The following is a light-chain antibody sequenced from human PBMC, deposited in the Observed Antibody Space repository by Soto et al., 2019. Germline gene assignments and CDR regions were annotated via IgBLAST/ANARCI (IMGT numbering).Light chain of an antibody. CDR3: QQYESYPWT. J-gene: IGKJ1*01. V-gene: IGKV1-5*03. Sequence: DIQMTQSPSTLSASVGDRVTITCRASQSISSWLAWYQQKPGKAPRLLIYMASSLESGVPSRFSGSGSGTEFTLTISSLQPDDFATYYCQQYESYPWTFGKGTKVEIK. CDR1: QSISSW. CDR2: MAS.